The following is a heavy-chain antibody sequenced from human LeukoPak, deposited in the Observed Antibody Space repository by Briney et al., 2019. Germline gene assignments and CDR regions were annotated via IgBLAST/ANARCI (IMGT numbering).Heavy chain of an antibody. CDR2: IIPNSGGT. V-gene: IGHV1-2*02. Sequence: AASVKVSCKASGGTFSSYAISWVRQAPGQGLKWMGGIIPNSGGTNYAQKFQGRVTMTRDTSISTAYMELSRLRSDDTAVYYCARAVGGATTYYFDYWGQGTLVTVSS. J-gene: IGHJ4*02. CDR1: GGTFSSYA. CDR3: ARAVGGATTYYFDY. D-gene: IGHD1-26*01.